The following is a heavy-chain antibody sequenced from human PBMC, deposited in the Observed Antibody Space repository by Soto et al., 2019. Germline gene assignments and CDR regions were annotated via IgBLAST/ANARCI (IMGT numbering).Heavy chain of an antibody. V-gene: IGHV1-18*01. D-gene: IGHD4-17*01. CDR1: GYTFTSYG. Sequence: QVQLVQSGAEVKKPGASVKVSCKASGYTFTSYGISWVRQAPGQGLEWMGWISAYNGNTTYAQKIQGRVTRTTDTSTSTAYVELRSLRSDGTAVYYCARETHDYGAEIDYYYYYYMDVWGKGTTVTVSS. CDR3: ARETHDYGAEIDYYYYYYMDV. CDR2: ISAYNGNT. J-gene: IGHJ6*03.